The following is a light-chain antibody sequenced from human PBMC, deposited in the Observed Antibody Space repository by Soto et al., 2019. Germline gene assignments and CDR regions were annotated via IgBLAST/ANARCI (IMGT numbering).Light chain of an antibody. CDR3: QQLNSFPRT. J-gene: IGKJ2*01. Sequence: DIQLTQSPSFLSASVGARVTITFRASQGISNYLDWYQQKPGKAPKLLIYAASTLESGVPSRVSGSGSGTEFTLTISSLQPEDFASYYCQQLNSFPRTFGQGTKLEIK. V-gene: IGKV1-9*01. CDR1: QGISNY. CDR2: AAS.